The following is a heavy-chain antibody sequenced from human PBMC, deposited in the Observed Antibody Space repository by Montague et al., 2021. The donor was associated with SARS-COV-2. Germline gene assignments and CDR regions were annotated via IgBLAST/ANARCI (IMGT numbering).Heavy chain of an antibody. CDR3: ARVRITMIVVVDAFDI. V-gene: IGHV4-31*03. J-gene: IGHJ3*02. CDR2: IYYSGST. D-gene: IGHD3-22*01. Sequence: TLSLTCTVSGYSISSGGYYWSWIRQHPGKGLEWIGYIYYSGSTYYNPSLKSRVTISVDTSKNQFSLKLSSVTAADTAVYYCARVRITMIVVVDAFDIWGQGTMVTVSS. CDR1: GYSISSGGYY.